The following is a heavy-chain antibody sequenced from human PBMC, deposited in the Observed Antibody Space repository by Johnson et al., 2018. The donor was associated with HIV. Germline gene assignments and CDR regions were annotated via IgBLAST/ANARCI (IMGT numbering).Heavy chain of an antibody. CDR2: IYSGGST. CDR1: GFTVSSNY. V-gene: IGHV3-66*02. CDR3: ARVPFPRPTSPNYINDAFDI. J-gene: IGHJ3*02. D-gene: IGHD4-11*01. Sequence: VQLVESGGGVVQPGRSLRVSCAAYGFTVSSNYMSWVRQAPGKGLEWVSVIYSGGSTYYADSVKGRFTISRANSNNTVYLQMNSLRPEDTALYYCARVPFPRPTSPNYINDAFDIWGQGTMVTVSS.